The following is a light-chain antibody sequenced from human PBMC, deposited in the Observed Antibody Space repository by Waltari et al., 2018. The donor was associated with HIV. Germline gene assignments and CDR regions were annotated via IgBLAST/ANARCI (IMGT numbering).Light chain of an antibody. Sequence: SSVLTHPPSASVAPGQTARLTCGGAHLGSQTVHRYHQNPGQPPLVVVYDDRDRPSGIPERFSGSNAGNTATLTINRVEAGDEADYYCQVWDTISDHRVFGGGTKLTVL. CDR3: QVWDTISDHRV. J-gene: IGLJ2*01. V-gene: IGLV3-21*02. CDR1: HLGSQT. CDR2: DDR.